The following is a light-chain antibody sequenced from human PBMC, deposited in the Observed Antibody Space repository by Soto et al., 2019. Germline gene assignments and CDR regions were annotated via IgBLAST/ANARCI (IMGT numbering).Light chain of an antibody. J-gene: IGLJ3*02. CDR3: CSFTTSATWV. Sequence: QSALTQPASVSGSPGQSITISCTGTSSDVGSYNLVSWYQQHPGKVPKLIIYEGIKRPSGVSNRFSGSKSGNTASLTISGLQAEDEADYYCCSFTTSATWVFGGGTKVTVL. CDR2: EGI. CDR1: SSDVGSYNL. V-gene: IGLV2-23*01.